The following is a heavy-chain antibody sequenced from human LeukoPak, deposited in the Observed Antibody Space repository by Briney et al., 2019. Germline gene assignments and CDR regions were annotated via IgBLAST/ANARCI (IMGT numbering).Heavy chain of an antibody. V-gene: IGHV3-64D*09. CDR2: ISSDGDST. CDR3: VRSSASSGPNCFDP. Sequence: GGSLRLSCSASGFTFSTYAMHWVRQAPGKGLEYVSAISSDGDSTYNADSVKGRFTISRDNSKNALYLQMSSLRTEDTAVYYCVRSSASSGPNCFDPWGQGTLVTVSS. CDR1: GFTFSTYA. J-gene: IGHJ5*02. D-gene: IGHD3-10*01.